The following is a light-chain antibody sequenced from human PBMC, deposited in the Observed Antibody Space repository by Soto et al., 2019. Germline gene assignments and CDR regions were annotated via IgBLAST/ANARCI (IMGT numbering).Light chain of an antibody. CDR2: AAS. CDR3: QQSYSTPRT. V-gene: IGKV1-9*01. Sequence: QLTQSPSSLSASVGDRVTITCRASQGISSYLAWYQQKPGKAPELLIYAASTLQTGVPSRFSGSGSGTDFTLTISSLQPEDFATYYCQQSYSTPRTFGQGTKVEIK. J-gene: IGKJ1*01. CDR1: QGISSY.